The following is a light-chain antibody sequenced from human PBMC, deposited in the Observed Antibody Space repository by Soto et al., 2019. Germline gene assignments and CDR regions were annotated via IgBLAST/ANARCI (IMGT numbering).Light chain of an antibody. Sequence: HCDLAQPSSVSGSPVQSITISYTGTSSDVGGYNLVSWYQHHPGKAPKVVIYDGNKRPSGISYRFSASKSGNTASLTISGLRTEEEADYYCCSYAGHSNFVFGSGTKVTVL. CDR3: CSYAGHSNFV. CDR2: DGN. J-gene: IGLJ1*01. V-gene: IGLV2-23*03. CDR1: SSDVGGYNL.